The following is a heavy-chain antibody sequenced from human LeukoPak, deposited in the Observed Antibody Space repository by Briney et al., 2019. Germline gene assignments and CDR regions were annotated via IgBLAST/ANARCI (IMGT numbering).Heavy chain of an antibody. V-gene: IGHV4-28*01. J-gene: IGHJ3*01. D-gene: IGHD4-17*01. CDR3: TRKATTGPTKAAFDV. CDR1: GYSISNDYY. CDR2: IYHSGSG. Sequence: SETLSLTCAVSGYSISNDYYWGWIRQPPGRGLEWIGHIYHSGSGYYNPSLKSRVAMSVDTSKNQFSLKLSSVTAVDTAVYYCTRKATTGPTKAAFDVWGQGTMVTVSS.